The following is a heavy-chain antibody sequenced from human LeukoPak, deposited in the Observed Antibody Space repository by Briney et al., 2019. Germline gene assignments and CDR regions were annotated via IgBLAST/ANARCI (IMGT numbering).Heavy chain of an antibody. D-gene: IGHD3-22*01. V-gene: IGHV3-7*01. CDR1: GFTFSSHW. CDR3: AREHYDDSGYKFDY. CDR2: IKQDGNQK. J-gene: IGHJ4*02. Sequence: GGSLRLSCAASGFTFSSHWMSWVRQAPGKGLEWVADIKQDGNQKHYVDSVKGRFTISRDNTKNSLYLQMSSLRAEDTAVYYCAREHYDDSGYKFDYWGQGTLVTVSS.